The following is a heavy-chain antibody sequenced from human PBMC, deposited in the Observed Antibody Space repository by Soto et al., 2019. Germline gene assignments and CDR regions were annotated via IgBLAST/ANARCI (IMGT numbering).Heavy chain of an antibody. CDR1: GFTFSSYA. Sequence: GGSLRLSCAASGFTFSSYAMHWVRQAPGKGLEYVSAISSNGGSTYYANSVKGRFTISRDNSKNTLYLQMGSLGAEDMAVYYCARDGRGSGYYYDYWGQGTLVTVSS. J-gene: IGHJ4*02. CDR3: ARDGRGSGYYYDY. D-gene: IGHD3-22*01. V-gene: IGHV3-64*01. CDR2: ISSNGGST.